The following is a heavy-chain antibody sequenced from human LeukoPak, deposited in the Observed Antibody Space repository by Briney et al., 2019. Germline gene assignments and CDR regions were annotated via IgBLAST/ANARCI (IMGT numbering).Heavy chain of an antibody. CDR2: VYYSGST. J-gene: IGHJ4*02. Sequence: SETLSLTCTVSGGSISRYYWSWIRQPPGKGLEWIGYVYYSGSTNYNPSLKSRVTISVDTSKNQFSRKLSSVTAADTAVYFCARLIYDSSTYYYFDYWGQGTLVTVSS. D-gene: IGHD3-22*01. CDR3: ARLIYDSSTYYYFDY. CDR1: GGSISRYY. V-gene: IGHV4-59*08.